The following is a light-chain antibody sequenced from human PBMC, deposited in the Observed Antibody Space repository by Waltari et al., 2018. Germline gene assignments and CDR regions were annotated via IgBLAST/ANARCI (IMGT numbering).Light chain of an antibody. CDR1: QSLVYSDGKTY. CDR2: KVS. CDR3: MQATHLPPT. Sequence: DVVMTQSPLSLSVTLGQPASISCRSSQSLVYSDGKTYLNWFQQRPGHSPRRLIYKVSNRDSGVPARVSGSGSGTDFTLTISRVEAEDVGIYYCMQATHLPPTFGQGTKVEV. V-gene: IGKV2-30*01. J-gene: IGKJ1*01.